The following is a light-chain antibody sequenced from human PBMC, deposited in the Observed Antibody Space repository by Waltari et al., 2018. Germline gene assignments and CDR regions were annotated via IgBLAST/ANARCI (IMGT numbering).Light chain of an antibody. J-gene: IGLJ1*01. V-gene: IGLV1-51*01. Sequence: QSVLTQPPSVSAAPGQKVTISCSGSSSNIGSNFVSWYQHLPGTAPKLLIYDDAKRPSRFPDRFSGSKSVTSATLGITGLQTGDEADYYCGTWDNSLGGFVFGTGTKVTGL. CDR3: GTWDNSLGGFV. CDR1: SSNIGSNF. CDR2: DDA.